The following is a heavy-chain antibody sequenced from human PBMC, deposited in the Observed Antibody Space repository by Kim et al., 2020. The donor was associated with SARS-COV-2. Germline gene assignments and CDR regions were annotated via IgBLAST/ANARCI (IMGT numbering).Heavy chain of an antibody. V-gene: IGHV1-2*02. D-gene: IGHD4-17*01. Sequence: AQKFKGRVTMTRDTSISTASMELSRLRSDDTAGYYCARDFPTVTTIYDYWGQGTLVTVSS. CDR3: ARDFPTVTTIYDY. J-gene: IGHJ4*02.